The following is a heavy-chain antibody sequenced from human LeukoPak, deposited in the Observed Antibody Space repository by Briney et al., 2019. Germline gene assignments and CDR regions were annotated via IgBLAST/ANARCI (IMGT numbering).Heavy chain of an antibody. V-gene: IGHV3-11*01. CDR2: ISSSGSTI. CDR1: GFIFNNYD. J-gene: IGHJ4*02. CDR3: ARFVVVTAILDY. D-gene: IGHD2-21*02. Sequence: GGSLRLSCEASGFIFNNYDMNWVRQAPGKGLEWVSYISSSGSTIYYADSVKGRFTISRDNAKNSLYLQMNSLRAEDTAVYYCARFVVVTAILDYWGQGTLVTVSS.